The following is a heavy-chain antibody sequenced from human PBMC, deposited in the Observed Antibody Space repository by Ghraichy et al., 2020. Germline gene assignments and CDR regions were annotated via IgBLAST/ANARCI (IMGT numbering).Heavy chain of an antibody. Sequence: SETLSLTCTVSGGSISSSSYYWGWIRQPPGKGLEWIGSIYYSGSTYYNPSLKSRVTISVDTSKNQFSLKLSSVTAADTAVYYCARQRVGGSYYECFDYWGQGTLVTVSS. CDR1: GGSISSSSYY. V-gene: IGHV4-39*01. CDR2: IYYSGST. J-gene: IGHJ4*02. CDR3: ARQRVGGSYYECFDY. D-gene: IGHD1-26*01.